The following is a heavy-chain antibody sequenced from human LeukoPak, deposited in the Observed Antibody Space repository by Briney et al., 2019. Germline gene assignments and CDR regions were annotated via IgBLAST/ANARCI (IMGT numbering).Heavy chain of an antibody. CDR3: AGIPDVLMVYSHAFDI. CDR2: IYHSGST. Sequence: SETLSLTCAVSGYSITSGYYWGWIRQPPGKGLEWIGSIYHSGSTYYNPSLKSRVTISVDTSKIQFSLKLSSVTAADTAVYYCAGIPDVLMVYSHAFDIWGQGTMVTVSS. D-gene: IGHD2-8*01. J-gene: IGHJ3*02. V-gene: IGHV4-38-2*01. CDR1: GYSITSGYY.